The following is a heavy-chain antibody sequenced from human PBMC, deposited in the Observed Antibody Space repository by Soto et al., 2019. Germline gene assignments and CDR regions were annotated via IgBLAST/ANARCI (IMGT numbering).Heavy chain of an antibody. CDR2: IWYDGSNK. Sequence: GGSPRLSFAAAGFTFRSYGMHRVRQAPGKGLEWVAVIWYDGSNKYYADSVKGRFTISRDNSKNTLYLQMNSLRAEDTAVYYCARSYYYYYMDVWGKGTTVTVSS. V-gene: IGHV3-33*01. CDR3: ARSYYYYYMDV. CDR1: GFTFRSYG. J-gene: IGHJ6*03.